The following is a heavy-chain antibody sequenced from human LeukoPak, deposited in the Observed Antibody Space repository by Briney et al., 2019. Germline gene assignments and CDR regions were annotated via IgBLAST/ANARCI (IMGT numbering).Heavy chain of an antibody. CDR1: GASIITHY. V-gene: IGHV4-59*11. Sequence: SQTLSLTCTVSGASIITHYSSWIRHPPEKGPEWIGDFYFSGSTNYNPSLKSRATISGDTSKNQFSLNLRSVTAADTAVYYCARAGGIATAHLDLDHWGRGTLVTVSS. CDR3: ARAGGIATAHLDLDH. D-gene: IGHD6-13*01. CDR2: FYFSGST. J-gene: IGHJ4*02.